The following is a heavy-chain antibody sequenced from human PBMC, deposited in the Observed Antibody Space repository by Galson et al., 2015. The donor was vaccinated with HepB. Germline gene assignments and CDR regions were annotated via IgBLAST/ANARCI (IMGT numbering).Heavy chain of an antibody. J-gene: IGHJ4*02. CDR2: ISHDGSDK. Sequence: SLRLSCAASGFPFSSYGMHWVRQAPGKGLEWVAIISHDGSDKFYADSVRGRLSISRDNTANALFLVMNNLRGDDTGVYYCAKDRWTRRVALGGSDYWGQGTVVTVSS. D-gene: IGHD6-19*01. V-gene: IGHV3-30*18. CDR1: GFPFSSYG. CDR3: AKDRWTRRVALGGSDY.